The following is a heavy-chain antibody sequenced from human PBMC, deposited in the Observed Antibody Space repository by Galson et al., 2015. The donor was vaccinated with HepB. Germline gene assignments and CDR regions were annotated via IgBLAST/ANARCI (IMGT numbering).Heavy chain of an antibody. CDR1: GYTFTSHA. D-gene: IGHD3-22*01. V-gene: IGHV1-3*01. J-gene: IGHJ4*02. Sequence: SVKVSCKASGYTFTSHAMHWVRQAPGQRLEWMGWISAGNGNTKYSQKFQGRVTITRDTSASTAYMEPSSLRSEDTAVYYCARDSAGTTMIYWGQGTLVTVSS. CDR2: ISAGNGNT. CDR3: ARDSAGTTMIY.